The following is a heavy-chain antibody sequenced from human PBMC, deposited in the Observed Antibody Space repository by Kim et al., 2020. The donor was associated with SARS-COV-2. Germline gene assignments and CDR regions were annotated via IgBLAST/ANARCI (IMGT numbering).Heavy chain of an antibody. CDR2: IIPIFGTA. J-gene: IGHJ6*02. D-gene: IGHD2-2*01. V-gene: IGHV1-69*13. CDR1: GGTFSSYA. Sequence: SVKVSCKASGGTFSSYAISWVRQAPGQGLEWMGGIIPIFGTANYAQKFQGRVTITADESTSTAYMELSSLRSEDTAVYYCSSPGSRASGYYYGMDVWGQGTTVTVSS. CDR3: SSPGSRASGYYYGMDV.